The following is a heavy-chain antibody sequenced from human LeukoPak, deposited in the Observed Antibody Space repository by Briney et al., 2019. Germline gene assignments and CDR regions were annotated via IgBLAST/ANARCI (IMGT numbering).Heavy chain of an antibody. Sequence: GGSLRLSCAASGFTFSSSAMSWVRQAPGKGLEWVSAISGSGGSTYYADSVKGRFTISRDNSKNTLYLQMNSLRAEDTAVYYCAKDRSGSHSSGWYRSWGQGTLVTVSS. D-gene: IGHD6-19*01. J-gene: IGHJ5*02. CDR1: GFTFSSSA. V-gene: IGHV3-23*01. CDR3: AKDRSGSHSSGWYRS. CDR2: ISGSGGST.